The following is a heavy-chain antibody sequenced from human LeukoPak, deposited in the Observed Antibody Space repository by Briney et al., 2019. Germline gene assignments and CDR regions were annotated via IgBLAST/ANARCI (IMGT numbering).Heavy chain of an antibody. CDR2: FDPEDGET. D-gene: IGHD6-19*01. CDR3: ATIAVAGTSSAFDI. J-gene: IGHJ3*02. Sequence: ASVKVSCKVSGYTLTELSMHWVRQAPGKGLEWMGGFDPEDGETIYAQKFQGRVTTTEDTSTDTAYMELSSLRSEDTAVYYCATIAVAGTSSAFDIWGQGTMVTVSS. CDR1: GYTLTELS. V-gene: IGHV1-24*01.